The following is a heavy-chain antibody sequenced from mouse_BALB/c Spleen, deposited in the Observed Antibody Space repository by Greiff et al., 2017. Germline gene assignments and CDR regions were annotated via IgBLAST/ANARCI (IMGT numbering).Heavy chain of an antibody. CDR1: GFTFSSFG. V-gene: IGHV5-17*02. CDR2: ISSGSSTI. Sequence: VQLQQSGGGLVQPGGSRKLSCAASGFTFSSFGMHWVRQAPEKGLEWVAYISSGSSTIYYADTVKGRFTISRDNPKNTLFLQMTSLRSEDTAMYYCAREGGFAYWGQGTLVTVSA. CDR3: AREGGFAY. J-gene: IGHJ3*01.